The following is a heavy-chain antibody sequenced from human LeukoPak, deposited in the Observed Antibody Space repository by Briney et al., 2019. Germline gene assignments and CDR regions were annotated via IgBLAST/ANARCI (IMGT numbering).Heavy chain of an antibody. V-gene: IGHV5-51*01. Sequence: KPGESLQISCQGSGSTFTSYWIGWVRQLPGKGLEWMGIIYPGDSDTRYSPSLQGQVTISADKSISTAYLQWSSLKASDTAMYYCARPRIAAAGNVYYMDVWGKGTTVTVSS. CDR2: IYPGDSDT. CDR3: ARPRIAAAGNVYYMDV. D-gene: IGHD6-13*01. CDR1: GSTFTSYW. J-gene: IGHJ6*03.